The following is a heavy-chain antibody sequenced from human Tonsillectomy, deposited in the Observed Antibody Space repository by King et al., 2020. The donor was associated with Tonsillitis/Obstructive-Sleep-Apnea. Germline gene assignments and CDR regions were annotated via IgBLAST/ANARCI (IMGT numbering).Heavy chain of an antibody. Sequence: ITLKESGPTLVKPTQTLTLTCTFSGFSLSTSGVGVGWIRQPPGKALEWLALIYWDDDKRYSPSLKSRLTITKDTSKNQVVLTMTNMDPVDTATYYCAHSQTYYDFWSGLVWFDPWGQGTLVTVSS. CDR2: IYWDDDK. J-gene: IGHJ5*02. D-gene: IGHD3-3*01. CDR3: AHSQTYYDFWSGLVWFDP. V-gene: IGHV2-5*02. CDR1: GFSLSTSGVG.